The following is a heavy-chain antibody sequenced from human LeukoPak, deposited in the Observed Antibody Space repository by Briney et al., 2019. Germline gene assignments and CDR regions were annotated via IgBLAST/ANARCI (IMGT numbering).Heavy chain of an antibody. CDR2: TSYDGSNK. V-gene: IGHV3-30*01. J-gene: IGHJ4*02. CDR3: AGDNIYSGWGSFDY. CDR1: GFTFSSYT. Sequence: GRSLRLSCAASGFTFSSYTMHWVRQAPGKGLEWVAVTSYDGSNKDYADSVKGRFTISRDNSENTLYLQMNSLRADDTAVYYYAGDNIYSGWGSFDYWGQGTLVTVSS. D-gene: IGHD6-19*01.